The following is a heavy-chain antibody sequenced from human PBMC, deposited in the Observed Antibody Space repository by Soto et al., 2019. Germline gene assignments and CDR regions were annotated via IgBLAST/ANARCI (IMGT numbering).Heavy chain of an antibody. CDR2: ISSSSSTI. CDR1: GFTFSSYS. J-gene: IGHJ3*02. V-gene: IGHV3-48*02. Sequence: GGSLRLSCAASGFTFSSYSMNWVRQAPGKGLEWVSYISSSSSTIYYADSVKGRFTISRDNAKNSLYLQMNSLRDEDTAVYYCARVLVAYSSSPSGDAFDIWGQGTMVTVS. CDR3: ARVLVAYSSSPSGDAFDI. D-gene: IGHD6-6*01.